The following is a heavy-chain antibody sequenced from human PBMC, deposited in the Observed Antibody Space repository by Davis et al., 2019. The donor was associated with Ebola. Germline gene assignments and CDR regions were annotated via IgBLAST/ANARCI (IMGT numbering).Heavy chain of an antibody. V-gene: IGHV3-30*02. CDR2: IWYDGSKK. CDR1: GFTFRSYG. CDR3: APSGRGDSAYYYYGMDV. D-gene: IGHD4-17*01. J-gene: IGHJ6*02. Sequence: GESLKISCAASGFTFRSYGMHWVRQAPGKGLEWVAVIWYDGSKKYYSDSVKGRFTISRDNSKNTLYLQMNSLRAEDTAVYYCAPSGRGDSAYYYYGMDVWGQGTTVTVSS.